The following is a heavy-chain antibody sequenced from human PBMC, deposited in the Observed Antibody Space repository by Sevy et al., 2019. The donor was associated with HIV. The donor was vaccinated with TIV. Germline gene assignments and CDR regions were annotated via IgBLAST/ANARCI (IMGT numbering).Heavy chain of an antibody. Sequence: ASVKVSCKASGGTFRQFPISWVRQAPGQGLEWMGGIIPIFATVNYEQKFQGRVTITADESTSTGYMELSSLRSEDTAVYYCVREDKALDRPKFPSNYNYDLDVWGPGTTVTVSS. CDR1: GGTFRQFP. CDR3: VREDKALDRPKFPSNYNYDLDV. CDR2: IIPIFATV. J-gene: IGHJ6*02. V-gene: IGHV1-69*13. D-gene: IGHD5-18*01.